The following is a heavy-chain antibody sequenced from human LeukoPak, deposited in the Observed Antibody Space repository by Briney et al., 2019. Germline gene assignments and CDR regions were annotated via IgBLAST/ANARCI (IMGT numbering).Heavy chain of an antibody. CDR3: ARHPYGSGTLGFDI. V-gene: IGHV4-59*08. D-gene: IGHD3-10*01. CDR1: GGSISSYY. J-gene: IGHJ3*02. CDR2: IYYSGST. Sequence: PSETLSLTCAVSGGSISSYYWSWIRQPPGKGLEWIGYIYYSGSTNYDPSLKSRVTISVDTSKNQFSLKLSSVTAADTAVYYCARHPYGSGTLGFDIWGQGTMVTVSS.